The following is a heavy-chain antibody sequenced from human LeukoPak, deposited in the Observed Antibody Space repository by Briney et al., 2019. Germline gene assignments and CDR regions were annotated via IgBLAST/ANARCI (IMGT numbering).Heavy chain of an antibody. J-gene: IGHJ4*02. CDR3: ARDRCSSISCFALDY. CDR1: GFTLSTYS. D-gene: IGHD2-2*01. Sequence: TGGSLRLSCAASGFTLSTYSMNWVRQAPGKGLEWVSSISSSSSYIYYADSVKGRFTISRDNAKKSLYLQMNSLRAEDTAVYYCARDRCSSISCFALDYWGQGTLVTVSS. V-gene: IGHV3-21*01. CDR2: ISSSSSYI.